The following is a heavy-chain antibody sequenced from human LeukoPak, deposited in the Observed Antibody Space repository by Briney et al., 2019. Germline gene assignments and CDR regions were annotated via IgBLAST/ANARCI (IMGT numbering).Heavy chain of an antibody. Sequence: GGSLRLSCAASGFTFSNSGMSWVRQAPGKGLEWVSAISTDAGETHYADSVKGRFTISRDNSKNTVSLQMSSLRAEDAAIYYCAKGLRGYSYSPYFDYWGQGTLVTVSS. V-gene: IGHV3-23*01. CDR2: ISTDAGET. D-gene: IGHD5-18*01. CDR3: AKGLRGYSYSPYFDY. J-gene: IGHJ4*02. CDR1: GFTFSNSG.